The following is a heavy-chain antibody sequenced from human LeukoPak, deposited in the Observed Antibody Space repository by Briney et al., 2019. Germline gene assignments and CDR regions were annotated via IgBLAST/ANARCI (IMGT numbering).Heavy chain of an antibody. V-gene: IGHV3-23*01. CDR2: ISGSGGST. J-gene: IGHJ6*02. Sequence: GGSLRLSCAASGFTFSSYAMSWVRQAPGKGLEWVSAISGSGGSTYYADSVKGRFTISRDNSKNTLYLQMNSLRAEDTAVYYCARAPHYSNYGPYYYGMDVWGQGTTVTVSS. CDR1: GFTFSSYA. CDR3: ARAPHYSNYGPYYYGMDV. D-gene: IGHD4-11*01.